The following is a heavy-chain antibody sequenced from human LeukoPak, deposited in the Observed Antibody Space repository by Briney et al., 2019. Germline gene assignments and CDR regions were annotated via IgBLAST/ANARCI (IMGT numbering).Heavy chain of an antibody. CDR1: GGSISSYY. CDR2: IYYSGST. Sequence: SETLSLTCTVSGGSISSYYWSWIRQPPGKGLEWIGYIYYSGSTNYNPSLESRVTISIDTSKNQFSLKLSSVTAADTAVYYCAKHPFGDNYWGQGILVTVSS. V-gene: IGHV4-59*08. D-gene: IGHD3-10*01. CDR3: AKHPFGDNY. J-gene: IGHJ4*02.